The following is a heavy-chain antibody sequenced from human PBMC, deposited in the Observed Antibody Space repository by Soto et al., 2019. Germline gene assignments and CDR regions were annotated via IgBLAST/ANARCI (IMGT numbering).Heavy chain of an antibody. CDR2: VSYDGNHK. CDR1: GFTFRSFG. Sequence: QVQLVESGGGVIQPGTSLSLSCGSSGFTFRSFGMYWVRQAPGKGLEWVAVVSYDGNHKYYADSVKGRFTVSRDNAKNXLYLQMNRLRGEDTAVYYCAKDVGQQLVLNYGMDVWGQGTTVTVSS. V-gene: IGHV3-30*18. CDR3: AKDVGQQLVLNYGMDV. J-gene: IGHJ6*02. D-gene: IGHD6-13*01.